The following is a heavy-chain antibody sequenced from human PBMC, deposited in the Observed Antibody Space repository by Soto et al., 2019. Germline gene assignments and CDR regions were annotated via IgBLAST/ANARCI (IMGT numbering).Heavy chain of an antibody. Sequence: RLSCAASGFTLSNFGMNWVRQAPGKGLECVSSITGSGSIIYYADSVKGRFTISRDNAENSLYLQMNSLRDEDTAVYYCASSRGYSESFDYWGQGTLVTVSS. CDR1: GFTLSNFG. V-gene: IGHV3-48*02. CDR2: ITGSGSII. D-gene: IGHD6-19*01. J-gene: IGHJ4*02. CDR3: ASSRGYSESFDY.